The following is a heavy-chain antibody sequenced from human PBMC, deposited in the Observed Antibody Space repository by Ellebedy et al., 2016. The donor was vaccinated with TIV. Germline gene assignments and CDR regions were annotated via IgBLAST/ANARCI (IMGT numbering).Heavy chain of an antibody. CDR1: GFTFSNNS. Sequence: GESLKISCTASGFTFSNNSMNWVRQAPGKGLEWVALISYDANNKYYADSVKGRFTISRDNSKNTLFLQVNSLRAEDTAVYYCMFKGLSARLYWGQGTLVTVSS. D-gene: IGHD6-6*01. CDR2: ISYDANNK. J-gene: IGHJ1*01. V-gene: IGHV3-30*03. CDR3: MFKGLSARLY.